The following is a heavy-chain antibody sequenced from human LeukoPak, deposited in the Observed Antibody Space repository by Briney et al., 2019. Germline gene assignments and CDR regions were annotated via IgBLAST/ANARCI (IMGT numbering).Heavy chain of an antibody. D-gene: IGHD3-16*01. V-gene: IGHV3-30*18. CDR1: GFTFSSYG. Sequence: GGSLRLSCVASGFTFSSYGMHWVRQAPGKGLEWVAVISYDGSNKYYADSVKGRFTISRDNSKNTLYLQMNSLRAEDTAVYYCAKDLMITFGGVMGPFDPWGQGTLVTVSS. CDR3: AKDLMITFGGVMGPFDP. J-gene: IGHJ5*02. CDR2: ISYDGSNK.